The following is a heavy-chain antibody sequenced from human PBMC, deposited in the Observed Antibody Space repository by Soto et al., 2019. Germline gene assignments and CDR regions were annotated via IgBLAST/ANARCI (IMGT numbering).Heavy chain of an antibody. J-gene: IGHJ4*02. D-gene: IGHD3-10*01. Sequence: GESLRLSCAASGFTFTTYNMNWVRQAPGKGLEWVSYMSTTNAIYYADSVKGRFIISRDNAENSLYLQMNSLRAEDSAVYYCGRDPVRGDGYTLDYWGQGALVTVSS. CDR3: GRDPVRGDGYTLDY. V-gene: IGHV3-48*04. CDR2: MSTTNAI. CDR1: GFTFTTYN.